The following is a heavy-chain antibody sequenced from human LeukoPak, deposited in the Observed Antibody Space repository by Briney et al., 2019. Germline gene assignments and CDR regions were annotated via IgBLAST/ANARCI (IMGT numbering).Heavy chain of an antibody. D-gene: IGHD3-10*01. CDR2: IYYSGST. CDR1: GDSISSDY. CDR3: ARHNLWFGEIRGDYFDY. V-gene: IGHV4-59*08. J-gene: IGHJ4*02. Sequence: PSETLSLTCTVSGDSISSDYWSWIRQPPGKGLEWIGYIYYSGSTNYNPSLKSRVTISVDTSKNQFSLKLSSVTAADTAVYYCARHNLWFGEIRGDYFDYWGQGTLVTVSS.